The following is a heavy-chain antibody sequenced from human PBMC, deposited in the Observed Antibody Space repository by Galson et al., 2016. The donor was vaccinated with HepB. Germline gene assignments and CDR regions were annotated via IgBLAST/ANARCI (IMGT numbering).Heavy chain of an antibody. J-gene: IGHJ2*01. V-gene: IGHV3-74*01. CDR3: AVIWGGDFDL. CDR1: GFIFSRFW. Sequence: SLRLSCAASGFIFSRFWMHWVRQGPGKGLVWVARIDQNARDTNYADSARGRFSISRDNAKNTLSLQMNYLRVENTGFYYCAVIWGGDFDLWGRGTLVTVSS. CDR2: IDQNARDT. D-gene: IGHD2/OR15-2a*01.